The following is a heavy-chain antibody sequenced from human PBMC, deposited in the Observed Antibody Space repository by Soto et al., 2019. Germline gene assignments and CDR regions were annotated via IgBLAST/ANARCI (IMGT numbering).Heavy chain of an antibody. V-gene: IGHV3-66*01. Sequence: EVPLVESGGGLVQPGGSLRLSCAASGFTVSSNYMSWVRQAPGKGLEWVSVIYSGGSTYYADSVKGRFTISRDNSENTLYLQMNSPRAEDTTVYYCARICSGGTCSFDYWGQGTLVTVSS. D-gene: IGHD2-15*01. J-gene: IGHJ4*02. CDR1: GFTVSSNY. CDR3: ARICSGGTCSFDY. CDR2: IYSGGST.